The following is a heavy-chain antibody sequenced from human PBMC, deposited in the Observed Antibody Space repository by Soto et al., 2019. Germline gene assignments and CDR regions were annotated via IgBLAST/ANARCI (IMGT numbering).Heavy chain of an antibody. D-gene: IGHD6-13*01. CDR1: GGSFSGYY. Sequence: SETLSLTCAVYGGSFSGYYWSWIRQPPGKGLEWIGEINHSGSTNYNPSLKSRVTISVDTSKNQFSLKLSSVTAADAAVYYCARGEDSSSWYPDYYYYGMDVWGQGTTVTVSS. J-gene: IGHJ6*02. CDR2: INHSGST. V-gene: IGHV4-34*01. CDR3: ARGEDSSSWYPDYYYYGMDV.